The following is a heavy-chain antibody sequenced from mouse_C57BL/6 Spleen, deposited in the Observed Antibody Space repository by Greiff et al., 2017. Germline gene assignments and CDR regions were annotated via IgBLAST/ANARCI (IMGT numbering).Heavy chain of an antibody. CDR3: ARWRLPLYAMDY. CDR2: IHPNSGST. V-gene: IGHV1-64*01. Sequence: QVQLQQSGAELVKPGASVKLSCKASGYTFTSYWMHWVKQRPGQGLEWIGMIHPNSGSTNYNEKFKSKATLTVDKSSSTAYVQLSSLTSEDSAVYYYARWRLPLYAMDYWGQGTSVTVSS. J-gene: IGHJ4*01. D-gene: IGHD2-13*01. CDR1: GYTFTSYW.